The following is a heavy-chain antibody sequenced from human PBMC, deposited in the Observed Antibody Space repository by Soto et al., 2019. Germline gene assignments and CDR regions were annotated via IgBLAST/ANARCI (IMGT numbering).Heavy chain of an antibody. D-gene: IGHD1-26*01. CDR1: GFTFSSYA. J-gene: IGHJ4*02. Sequence: QVQLVESGGGVVQPGRSLRLSCAASGFTFSSYAMHWVRQAPGKGLEWVAVISYDGSNKYYADSVKGRFTISRDNSKNTPDPQMNSLRAEDTAVDYCAREELPRGGYFDYWGQGTLVTVSS. CDR3: AREELPRGGYFDY. CDR2: ISYDGSNK. V-gene: IGHV3-30-3*01.